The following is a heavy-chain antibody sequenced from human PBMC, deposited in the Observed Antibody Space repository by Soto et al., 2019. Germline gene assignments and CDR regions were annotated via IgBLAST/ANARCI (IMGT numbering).Heavy chain of an antibody. CDR2: IYHSGST. J-gene: IGHJ4*02. V-gene: IGHV4-30-2*01. Sequence: QLQLQESGSGLVKPSQTLSLTCAVSGGSISSGGYSWSWIRQPPGKGLEWIGYIYHSGSTYYNPSPKCRVTISVDRSKTQFSLKLSSVPAADTAVYYCARAGTYGDYGGFDYWGQGTLVTVSS. CDR1: GGSISSGGYS. CDR3: ARAGTYGDYGGFDY. D-gene: IGHD4-17*01.